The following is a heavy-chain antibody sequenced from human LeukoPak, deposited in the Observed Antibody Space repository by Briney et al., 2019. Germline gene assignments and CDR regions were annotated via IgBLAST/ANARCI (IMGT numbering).Heavy chain of an antibody. CDR3: AATITMVRGVIHYYYYYGMDV. CDR2: IVVGSGNT. J-gene: IGHJ6*02. CDR1: GFTFTSSA. V-gene: IGHV1-58*02. D-gene: IGHD3-10*01. Sequence: SVKVSCKASGFTFTSSAMRWVRQARGQRLEWIGWIVVGSGNTNYAQKFQERVTITRDMSTSTAYMELSSLRSEDTAVYYCAATITMVRGVIHYYYYYGMDVWGQGTTVTVSS.